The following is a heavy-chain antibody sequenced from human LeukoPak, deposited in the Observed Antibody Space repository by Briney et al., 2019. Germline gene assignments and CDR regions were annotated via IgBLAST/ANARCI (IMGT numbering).Heavy chain of an antibody. D-gene: IGHD3-10*01. V-gene: IGHV4-59*08. J-gene: IGHJ4*02. CDR3: ARLSTGPPSDY. CDR2: IYYSGST. CDR1: GGSISSYY. Sequence: SETLSVTCTVSGGSISSYYWSWIRQPPGKGLEWIGYIYYSGSTNYNPSLKSRVTISVDTSKNQFSLKLSSVTAADTAVYYCARLSTGPPSDYWGQGTVVTVSS.